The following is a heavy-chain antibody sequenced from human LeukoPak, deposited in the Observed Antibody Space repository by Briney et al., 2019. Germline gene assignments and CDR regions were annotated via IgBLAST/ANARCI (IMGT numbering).Heavy chain of an antibody. D-gene: IGHD2-2*01. J-gene: IGHJ6*03. Sequence: SETLSLTCAVYGGSFGGYYWSWIRQPPGKGLEWIGEINHSGSTNYNPSLKSRVTISVDTSKNQYSLKLSSVTAADTAVYYCARLVRVLYYYYMDVWGKGTTVTISS. CDR2: INHSGST. CDR3: ARLVRVLYYYYMDV. CDR1: GGSFGGYY. V-gene: IGHV4-34*01.